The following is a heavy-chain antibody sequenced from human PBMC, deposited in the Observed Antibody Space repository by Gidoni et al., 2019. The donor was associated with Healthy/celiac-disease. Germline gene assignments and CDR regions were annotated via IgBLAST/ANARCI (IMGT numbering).Heavy chain of an antibody. V-gene: IGHV3-21*01. D-gene: IGHD6-6*01. CDR3: ARGEIAARPWPRDY. CDR1: GFPFSSYS. Sequence: EVQLVESGGGLVKPGVSLRLSCAASGFPFSSYSMNWVRQAPGKGLEWVSSISSSSSYIYYADSVKGRFTISRDNAKNSLYLQMNSLRAEDTAVYYCARGEIAARPWPRDYWGQGTLVTISS. CDR2: ISSSSSYI. J-gene: IGHJ4*02.